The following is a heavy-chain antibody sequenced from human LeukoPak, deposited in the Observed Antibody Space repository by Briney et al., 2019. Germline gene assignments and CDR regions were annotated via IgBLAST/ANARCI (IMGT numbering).Heavy chain of an antibody. J-gene: IGHJ4*02. CDR2: ISYDGSNK. CDR1: GFTFSSCG. Sequence: PGGSLRLSCAASGFTFSSCGMHWVRQAPGKGLEWVAVISYDGSNKYYADSVKGRFTISRDNSKNTLYLQMNSLRAEDTAVYYCAQGGYYYDSSGSPLIDYWGQGTLVTVSS. D-gene: IGHD3-22*01. V-gene: IGHV3-30*18. CDR3: AQGGYYYDSSGSPLIDY.